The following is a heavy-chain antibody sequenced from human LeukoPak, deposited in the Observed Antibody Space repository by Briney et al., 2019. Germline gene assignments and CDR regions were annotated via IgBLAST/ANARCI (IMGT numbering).Heavy chain of an antibody. CDR1: GGSISSGGYY. V-gene: IGHV4-39*01. Sequence: SQTLSLTCTVSGGSISSGGYYWGWIRQPPGKGLEWIGSIYYSGSTYYNPSLKSRVTISVDTSRNQFSLKLSSVTAADTAVYYCARQPTMVRGVRTAYYYGMDVWGQGTTVTVSS. D-gene: IGHD3-10*01. CDR2: IYYSGST. CDR3: ARQPTMVRGVRTAYYYGMDV. J-gene: IGHJ6*02.